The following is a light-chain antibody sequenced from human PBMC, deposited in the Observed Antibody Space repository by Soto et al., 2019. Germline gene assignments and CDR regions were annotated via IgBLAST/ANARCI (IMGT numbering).Light chain of an antibody. V-gene: IGKV2-30*01. Sequence: DLVMTQSPLSLPVTLGQPASISCRSSQSLVYSDGNTYLSWFQQRPGQSPRRLIYKVSNRDSGVPDRFSGSGSGTDFTLKISRVEAEDVGVYYCMQGVQWPLTFGQGTRLEI. J-gene: IGKJ5*01. CDR3: MQGVQWPLT. CDR2: KVS. CDR1: QSLVYSDGNTY.